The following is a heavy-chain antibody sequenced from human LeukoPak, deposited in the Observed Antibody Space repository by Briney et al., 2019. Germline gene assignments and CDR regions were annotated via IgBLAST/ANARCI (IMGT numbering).Heavy chain of an antibody. J-gene: IGHJ5*02. CDR2: ISYDGSNK. CDR1: GFTFSSYA. D-gene: IGHD5-18*01. V-gene: IGHV3-30*04. Sequence: GRSLRLSCAASGFTFSSYAMHWVRQAPGKGLEWVAVISYDGSNKYYADSVKGRFTISRDNSKNTLYLQMNSLRAEDTAVYYCAKDQRNSYGHNWFDPWGQGTLVTVSS. CDR3: AKDQRNSYGHNWFDP.